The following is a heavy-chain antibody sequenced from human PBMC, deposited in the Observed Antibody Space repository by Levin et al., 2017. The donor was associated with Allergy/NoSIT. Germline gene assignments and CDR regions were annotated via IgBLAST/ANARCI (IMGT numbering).Heavy chain of an antibody. Sequence: HSGGSLRLSCAASGFTFSGSAMHWVRQASGKGLEWVGRIRSKANSYATAYAASVKGRFTISRDDSKNTAYLQMNSLKTEDTAVYYCTRHSGYYGSGSDFSNPWGQGTLVTVSS. CDR2: IRSKANSYAT. V-gene: IGHV3-73*01. CDR3: TRHSGYYGSGSDFSNP. CDR1: GFTFSGSA. D-gene: IGHD3-10*01. J-gene: IGHJ5*02.